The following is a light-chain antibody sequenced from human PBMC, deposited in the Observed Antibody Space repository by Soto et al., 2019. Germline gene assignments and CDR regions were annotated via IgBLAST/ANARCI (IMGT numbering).Light chain of an antibody. CDR3: HHYNNWPRT. V-gene: IGKV3-15*01. Sequence: EIVMTQSPATLSVSPGERVTFSCRASQSISSNLAWYQQRPGQAPRLLIYDASTRAIAIPPRFSGSGSGTEFTLTISSLQSEDFAVYYCHHYNNWPRTFGQGTKVEIK. CDR2: DAS. J-gene: IGKJ1*01. CDR1: QSISSN.